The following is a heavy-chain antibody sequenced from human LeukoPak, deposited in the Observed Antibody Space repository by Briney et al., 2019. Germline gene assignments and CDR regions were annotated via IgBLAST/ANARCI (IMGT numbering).Heavy chain of an antibody. CDR1: GFTFRSYD. V-gene: IGHV3-13*04. CDR3: ARAVDTDMAFDS. Sequence: GGSLRLSCVASGFTFRSYDMHWVRQATGKGLEWVSAIGTAGDTFYPGSVKGRFTISRENAKNSLYLQMNSLRAGDTAVYYCARAVDTDMAFDSWGQGALVTVSS. D-gene: IGHD5-18*01. J-gene: IGHJ4*02. CDR2: IGTAGDT.